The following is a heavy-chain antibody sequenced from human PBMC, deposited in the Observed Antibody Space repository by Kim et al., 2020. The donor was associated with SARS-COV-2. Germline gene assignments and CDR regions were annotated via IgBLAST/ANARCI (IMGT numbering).Heavy chain of an antibody. J-gene: IGHJ4*02. CDR3: AKDVGYYYDSSGYYPY. V-gene: IGHV3-23*01. Sequence: SVKGRFTISRDNSKNTLYLQMNSLRAEDTAVYYCAKDVGYYYDSSGYYPYWGQGTLVTVSS. D-gene: IGHD3-22*01.